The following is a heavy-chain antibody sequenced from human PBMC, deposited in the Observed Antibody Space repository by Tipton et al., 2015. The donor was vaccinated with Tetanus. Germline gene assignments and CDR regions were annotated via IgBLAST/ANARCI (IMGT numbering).Heavy chain of an antibody. V-gene: IGHV4-61*02. CDR2: INTSGSS. Sequence: TLSLTCSVSGDSITRDGYYWSWIRQSAAMGLEWIGRINTSGSSDYNPSLKGRVTMSIDTSGNRFSLDLTSVTAADTAIYYCARASHFQWERVRLDYWGQGLRVTVSS. CDR1: GDSITRDGYY. D-gene: IGHD1-1*01. CDR3: ARASHFQWERVRLDY. J-gene: IGHJ4*02.